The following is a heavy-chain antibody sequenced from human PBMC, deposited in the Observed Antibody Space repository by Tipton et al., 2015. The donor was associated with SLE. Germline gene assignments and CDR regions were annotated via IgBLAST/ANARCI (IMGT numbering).Heavy chain of an antibody. CDR3: VGPLIGYSSGWYPTDF. V-gene: IGHV3-23*01. Sequence: SLRLSCAAYGFDFNNYAMSWVRQAPGKGLEWVSSISGTGGRTYYADSLKARFNIFRDNAKNSLYLLLNDLRADDTAIYYCVGPLIGYSSGWYPTDFWGQGTRVIVSP. J-gene: IGHJ4*02. D-gene: IGHD6-19*01. CDR2: ISGTGGRT. CDR1: GFDFNNYA.